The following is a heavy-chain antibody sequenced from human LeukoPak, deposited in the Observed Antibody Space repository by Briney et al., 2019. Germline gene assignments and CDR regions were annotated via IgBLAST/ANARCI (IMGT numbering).Heavy chain of an antibody. Sequence: ASVKVSCKASGYTFSNYYMHWVRQAPGQGLGWMGLINPTGAGTNYAQKFRGRVTLTRDTSTTTVYMELSSLSSEDSAVYYCAREESGGYFDYWGQGTLVTVSS. V-gene: IGHV1-46*01. D-gene: IGHD2-8*02. CDR2: INPTGAGT. CDR3: AREESGGYFDY. J-gene: IGHJ4*02. CDR1: GYTFSNYY.